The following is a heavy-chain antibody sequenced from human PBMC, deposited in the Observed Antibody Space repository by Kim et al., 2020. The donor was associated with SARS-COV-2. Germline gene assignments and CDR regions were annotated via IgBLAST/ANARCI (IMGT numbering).Heavy chain of an antibody. CDR2: ISSSSSYT. D-gene: IGHD1-1*01. Sequence: GGSLRLSCAASGFTFSDYYMNWIRQAPGKGLEWVSSISSSSSYTNYADSVKGRFTISRDNAKSSLYLQMNSLSAEDTAVYYCARGWFNWNDGWFDPWGQGTLVTVSS. V-gene: IGHV3-11*05. CDR3: ARGWFNWNDGWFDP. J-gene: IGHJ5*02. CDR1: GFTFSDYY.